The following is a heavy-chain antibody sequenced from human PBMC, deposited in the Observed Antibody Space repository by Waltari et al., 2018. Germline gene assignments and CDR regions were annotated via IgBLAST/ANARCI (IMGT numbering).Heavy chain of an antibody. J-gene: IGHJ4*02. CDR3: AKVENYYDSSGYTYFNY. D-gene: IGHD3-22*01. CDR2: ISGRGGST. CDR1: GFTFSSYA. Sequence: EVQLLESGGGLVQPGGSLRLSCAASGFTFSSYAMSWVRQAPGKGLEWVSAISGRGGSTYYADSVKGRFTISRDNSKNTLYLQMNSLRAEDTAVYYCAKVENYYDSSGYTYFNYWGQGTLVTVSS. V-gene: IGHV3-23*01.